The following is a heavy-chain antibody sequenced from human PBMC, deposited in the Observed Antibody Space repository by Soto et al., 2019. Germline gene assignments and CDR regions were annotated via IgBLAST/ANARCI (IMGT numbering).Heavy chain of an antibody. CDR2: IWYDGSNK. J-gene: IGHJ5*02. Sequence: GGSLRLSCAASGFTFSSYGMHWVRQAPGKGLEWVAVIWYDGSNKYYADSVKGRFTISRDNSKNTLYLQMNSLRAEDTAVYYCARDARYYDSSGYYSNWFDPWGQGTLVTVSS. CDR3: ARDARYYDSSGYYSNWFDP. D-gene: IGHD3-22*01. V-gene: IGHV3-33*01. CDR1: GFTFSSYG.